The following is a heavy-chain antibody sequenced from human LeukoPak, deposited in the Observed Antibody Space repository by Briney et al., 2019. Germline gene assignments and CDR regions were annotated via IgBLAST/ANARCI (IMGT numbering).Heavy chain of an antibody. CDR3: ARVGVIYYNWFDP. J-gene: IGHJ5*02. V-gene: IGHV1-2*02. CDR1: GYTFTGYY. D-gene: IGHD5-12*01. Sequence: GASVKVSCKASGYTFTGYYMLWVRQAPGQGLEWMGWINPNSGGTNYAQKFQGRVTMTRDTSISTAYMELSRLRSDDTAVYYCARVGVIYYNWFDPWGQGTLVTVSS. CDR2: INPNSGGT.